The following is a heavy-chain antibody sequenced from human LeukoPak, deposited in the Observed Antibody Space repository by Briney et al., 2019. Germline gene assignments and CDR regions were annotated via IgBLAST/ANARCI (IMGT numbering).Heavy chain of an antibody. CDR3: ARDPDSESYYVPYFDY. J-gene: IGHJ4*02. V-gene: IGHV3-66*01. Sequence: GGSLRLSCAASGFTVSSNYMSWVRQAPGKGLEWVSVIYSGGSTYYADSVKGRFTISRDNSKNTLYLQMNSLRAEDTAVYYCARDPDSESYYVPYFDYWGQGTLVTVSS. CDR2: IYSGGST. D-gene: IGHD1-26*01. CDR1: GFTVSSNY.